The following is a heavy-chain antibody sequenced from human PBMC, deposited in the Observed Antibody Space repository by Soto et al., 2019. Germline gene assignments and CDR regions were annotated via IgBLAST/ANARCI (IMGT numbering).Heavy chain of an antibody. D-gene: IGHD2-15*01. CDR2: ISANGGIT. CDR1: GFTFSKYA. CDR3: AKDKYTDSVRKVWFFDY. V-gene: IGHV3-23*01. Sequence: EVQLLESGGGLVKPGGSLRLSCAASGFTFSKYAMSWVRLAPGKGLECVSSISANGGITDYADSVKGRFTISRDNFQNILSLQMDSLRGDDTALYFCAKDKYTDSVRKVWFFDYWGRGTLVTVSS. J-gene: IGHJ2*01.